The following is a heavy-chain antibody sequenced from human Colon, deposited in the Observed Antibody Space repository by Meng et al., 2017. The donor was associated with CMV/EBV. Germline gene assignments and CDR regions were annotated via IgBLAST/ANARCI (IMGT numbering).Heavy chain of an antibody. CDR1: GFTFDDFA. CDR2: ISWDGGTS. Sequence: GESLKISCAASGFTFDDFAMHWVRQVPGKGLEWVSLISWDGGTSYYADSVKGRFTISRDNAKNSLYLQMSSLSAEDTAVYYCVRDNARVQGNIPILVVPQGFDYWGQGTVVTVSS. J-gene: IGHJ4*02. V-gene: IGHV3-43D*03. D-gene: IGHD3-22*01. CDR3: VRDNARVQGNIPILVVPQGFDY.